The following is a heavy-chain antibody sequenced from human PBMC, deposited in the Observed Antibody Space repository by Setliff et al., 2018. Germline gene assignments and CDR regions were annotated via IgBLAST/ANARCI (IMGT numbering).Heavy chain of an antibody. Sequence: ASVKVSCKASGYTFTSYGISWVRQAPGQGLEWMGWISTYNGNTNYAQKLQGRVTMTTDTSTSTAYMELRSLRSDDTAVYYCASLRLRYDAFDIWGQGTMVTVSS. CDR3: ASLRLRYDAFDI. D-gene: IGHD4-17*01. J-gene: IGHJ3*02. CDR1: GYTFTSYG. V-gene: IGHV1-18*01. CDR2: ISTYNGNT.